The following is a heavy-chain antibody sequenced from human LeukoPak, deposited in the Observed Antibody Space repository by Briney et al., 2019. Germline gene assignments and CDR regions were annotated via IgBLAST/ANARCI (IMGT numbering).Heavy chain of an antibody. CDR2: IYYSGST. V-gene: IGHV4-59*01. CDR1: GGSISSYY. Sequence: SETLSLTCTVSGGSISSYYWSWIRQPPGKGLEWIGYIYYSGSTNYNPSLKSRVTISVDTSKNQFSLKLSSVTAADTAVYYCARMSYYYGSGSLGNFQHWGQGTLVTVSS. CDR3: ARMSYYYGSGSLGNFQH. J-gene: IGHJ1*01. D-gene: IGHD3-10*01.